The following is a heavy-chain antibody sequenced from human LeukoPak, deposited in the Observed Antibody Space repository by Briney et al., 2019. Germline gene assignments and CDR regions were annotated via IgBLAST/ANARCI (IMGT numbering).Heavy chain of an antibody. CDR1: GFTFSSYE. Sequence: GGSLRLSCATSGFTFSSYEMNWVRQAPGKGLEWISYITTSGTSTYYADSVKGRFTISRDNGKTALSLQMNSLRAEDTAVHYCVVHSATSCYWGQGTLVTVSS. D-gene: IGHD1-26*01. V-gene: IGHV3-48*03. J-gene: IGHJ4*02. CDR2: ITTSGTST. CDR3: VVHSATSCY.